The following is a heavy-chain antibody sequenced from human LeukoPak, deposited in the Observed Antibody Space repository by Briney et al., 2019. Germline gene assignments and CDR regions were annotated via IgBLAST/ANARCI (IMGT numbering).Heavy chain of an antibody. CDR3: ASGAFDI. V-gene: IGHV4-30-2*02. D-gene: IGHD1-26*01. Sequence: SQTLSLTCAVSGGSISSGGYSWSWIRQPPGKGLEWIGYIYHSGSTYYNPSLKSRVTISVDTSKNQFSLKLSSVTAADTAVYYCASGAFDIWGQGTKVTVSS. CDR1: GGSISSGGYS. CDR2: IYHSGST. J-gene: IGHJ3*02.